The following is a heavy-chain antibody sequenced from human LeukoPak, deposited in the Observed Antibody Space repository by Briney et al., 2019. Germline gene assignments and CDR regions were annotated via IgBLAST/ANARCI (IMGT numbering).Heavy chain of an antibody. Sequence: ASVTVSCTASGGTFSSYAISWVRQAPGQGLEWMGRIIPILGIANYAQKFQGRVTITADKSTSTAYMELSSLRSEDTAVYYCARDRGSGWYREAFDIWGQGTMVTVSS. D-gene: IGHD6-19*01. V-gene: IGHV1-69*04. J-gene: IGHJ3*02. CDR3: ARDRGSGWYREAFDI. CDR2: IIPILGIA. CDR1: GGTFSSYA.